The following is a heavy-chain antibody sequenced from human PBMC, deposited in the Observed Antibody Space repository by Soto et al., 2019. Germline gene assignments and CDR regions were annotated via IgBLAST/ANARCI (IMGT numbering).Heavy chain of an antibody. CDR3: GKDYNNFWSGYYSVSDV. D-gene: IGHD3-3*01. Sequence: GGSLRLSCAASGFTFSTYGMHWVRQAPGKGLEWVAVISYDGGNKYYADSVKGRFTISRDNSKNTLYLQVNSLRPEDTAVYYCGKDYNNFWSGYYSVSDVWGQGTTVTVSS. J-gene: IGHJ6*02. V-gene: IGHV3-30*18. CDR2: ISYDGGNK. CDR1: GFTFSTYG.